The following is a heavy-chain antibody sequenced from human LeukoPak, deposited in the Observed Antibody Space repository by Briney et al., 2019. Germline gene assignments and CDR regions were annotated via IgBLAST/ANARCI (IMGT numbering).Heavy chain of an antibody. CDR3: ARRNYYDSSGYYHTHEYFQH. CDR1: GFTFSSYS. CDR2: ISSSSSYI. Sequence: GGSLRLSCAASGFTFSSYSMNWVRQAPGKGLEWVSSISSSSSYIYYADSVKGRFTISRDNAKNSLYLQMNSLRAEDTAVYYCARRNYYDSSGYYHTHEYFQHWGQGTLVTVSS. D-gene: IGHD3-22*01. V-gene: IGHV3-21*01. J-gene: IGHJ1*01.